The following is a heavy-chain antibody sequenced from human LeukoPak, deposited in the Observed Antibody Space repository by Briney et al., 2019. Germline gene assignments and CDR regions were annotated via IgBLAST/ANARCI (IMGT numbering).Heavy chain of an antibody. Sequence: GGSLRLSCAASGFTFSRYGMHWVRQAPGKGLEWVAVIWYDGSHKSYADSVKGRFTISRDNSKNTLYMQMNSLRAEDTAVYYSGRDSSAYQLDYWGQGTLVTVSS. V-gene: IGHV3-33*01. CDR2: IWYDGSHK. D-gene: IGHD3-22*01. CDR3: GRDSSAYQLDY. CDR1: GFTFSRYG. J-gene: IGHJ4*02.